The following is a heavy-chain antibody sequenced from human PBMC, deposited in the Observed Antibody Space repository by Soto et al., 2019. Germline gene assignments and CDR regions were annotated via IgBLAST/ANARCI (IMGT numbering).Heavy chain of an antibody. CDR1: GGSISSGGYY. CDR3: ARSVCP. CDR2: IYYSGST. J-gene: IGHJ5*02. Sequence: QVQLQESGPGLVKPSQTLSLTCTVSGGSISSGGYYWNWIRQHPGKGLEWIGYIYYSGSTYYNPSLQSRVTISVDTTKNQFSQKLSSVTAADPALYYSARSVCPWGKGTLVTVSS. V-gene: IGHV4-31*03.